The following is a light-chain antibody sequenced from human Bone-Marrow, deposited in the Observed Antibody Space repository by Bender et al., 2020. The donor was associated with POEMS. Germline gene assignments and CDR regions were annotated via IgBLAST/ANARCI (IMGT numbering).Light chain of an antibody. V-gene: IGLV2-14*02. CDR1: SGDIGSYNL. CDR3: SSYTSSTTLV. CDR2: EVT. J-gene: IGLJ2*01. Sequence: QSALTQPASVSGSPGQSITISCTGSSGDIGSYNLVSWYQQHPGKAPKLMIYEVTYRPSGVSDRFSGSKSGNTAYLTVSGLQAEDEAEYYCSSYTSSTTLVFGGGTQLTVL.